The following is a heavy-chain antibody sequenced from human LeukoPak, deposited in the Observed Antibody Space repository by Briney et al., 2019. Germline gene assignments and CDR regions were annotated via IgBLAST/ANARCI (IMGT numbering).Heavy chain of an antibody. D-gene: IGHD6-19*01. Sequence: ASVKVSCKASGYIFTFYYMHWVRQAPGQGLEWMGRINPNSGGTNYAQKFQGRVTMTRDTSITTTYLELTRLRSDDTAVYYCARSTVAKSPFDFWGQGTLVTVSS. V-gene: IGHV1-2*06. CDR1: GYIFTFYY. CDR3: ARSTVAKSPFDF. J-gene: IGHJ4*02. CDR2: INPNSGGT.